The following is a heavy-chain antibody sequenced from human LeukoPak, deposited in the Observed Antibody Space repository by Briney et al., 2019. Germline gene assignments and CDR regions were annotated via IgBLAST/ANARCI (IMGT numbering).Heavy chain of an antibody. CDR3: ARDLSGGGYDY. CDR1: GFTFSSYN. CDR2: IKEDGSEK. V-gene: IGHV3-7*03. Sequence: GGSLRLSCAASGFTFSSYNMNWVRQAPGKGLEWVANIKEDGSEKYYVDSVKGRFTISRDNAKNSLYLQMNSLRAEDTAVYYCARDLSGGGYDYWGQGTLVTVSS. J-gene: IGHJ4*02. D-gene: IGHD3-16*01.